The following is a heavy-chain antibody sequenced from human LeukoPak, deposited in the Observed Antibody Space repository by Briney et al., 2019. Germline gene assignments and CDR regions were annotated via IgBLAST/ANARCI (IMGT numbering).Heavy chain of an antibody. CDR3: ARQDYDFRGGYFDY. CDR1: GGSISSSSYY. J-gene: IGHJ4*02. D-gene: IGHD3-3*01. V-gene: IGHV4-39*01. Sequence: SETLSLTCTVSGGSISSSSYYWGWIRQPPGKGLEWIGSIYYSGSTYYNPSLKSRVTISVDTSKNQFSLKLSSVTAADTAVYYCARQDYDFRGGYFDYWGQGTLVTVSS. CDR2: IYYSGST.